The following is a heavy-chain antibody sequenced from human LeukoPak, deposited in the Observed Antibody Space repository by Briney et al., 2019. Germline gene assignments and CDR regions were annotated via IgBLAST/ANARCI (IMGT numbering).Heavy chain of an antibody. J-gene: IGHJ5*02. CDR3: ARDMVVTAPWGFDP. V-gene: IGHV3-33*01. CDR2: IWYDGSNK. CDR1: GFTFSSYG. D-gene: IGHD2-21*02. Sequence: TGGSLRLSCAASGFTFSSYGMHWVRQAPGKGLEWVAVIWYDGSNKYYADSVKGRFTISRDNSKNTLYLQMNSLRAEDTAVYYCARDMVVTAPWGFDPWGQGTLVTVSS.